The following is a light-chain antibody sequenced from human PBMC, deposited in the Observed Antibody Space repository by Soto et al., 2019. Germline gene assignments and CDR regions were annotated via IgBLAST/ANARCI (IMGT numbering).Light chain of an antibody. Sequence: EIVLTQSPGTLSLSPGERVTLSCRASHSVPTNYLAWYQQKPGQSPRLLIYGASTRATGIPERFSGSGSGTEFTLTISSLQSEDFAVYYCQQYNNWAPVTFGQGTKVDIK. CDR1: HSVPTNY. V-gene: IGKV3D-15*01. CDR2: GAS. CDR3: QQYNNWAPVT. J-gene: IGKJ1*01.